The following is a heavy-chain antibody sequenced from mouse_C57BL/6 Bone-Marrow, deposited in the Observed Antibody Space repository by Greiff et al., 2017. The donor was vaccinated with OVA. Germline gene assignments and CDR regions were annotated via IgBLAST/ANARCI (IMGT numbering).Heavy chain of an antibody. CDR3: ASAVFAY. CDR1: GYTFTSYW. CDR2: IDPSDSYT. V-gene: IGHV1-50*01. Sequence: VKLQQPGAELVKPGASVKLSCKASGYTFTSYWMQWVKQRPGQGLEWIGEIDPSDSYTNYNQKFKGKATLTVDTSSSTAYMQLHSLTSEDSAVYYCASAVFAYWGQGTLVTVSA. J-gene: IGHJ3*01.